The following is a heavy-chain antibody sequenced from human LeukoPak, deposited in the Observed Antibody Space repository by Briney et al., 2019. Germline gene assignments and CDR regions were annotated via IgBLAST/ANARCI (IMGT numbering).Heavy chain of an antibody. J-gene: IGHJ4*02. CDR1: AGSISSYY. D-gene: IGHD6-13*01. Sequence: SETLSLTCTVSAGSISSYYWSWIRQPAGKGLEWIGRIYTSGSTKYNPSLKSRVTMSVDTSKSQFSLRLSSVTAADTAVYYCARQGIRGQYLVHFDYWGQGTLVTVSS. CDR3: ARQGIRGQYLVHFDY. V-gene: IGHV4-4*07. CDR2: IYTSGST.